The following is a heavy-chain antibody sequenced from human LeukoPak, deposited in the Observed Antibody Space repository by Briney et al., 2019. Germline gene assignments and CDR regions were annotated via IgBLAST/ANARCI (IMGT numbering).Heavy chain of an antibody. CDR3: AKAEGDIVVVVAALFDY. D-gene: IGHD2-15*01. J-gene: IGHJ4*02. CDR2: ISGSGGST. CDR1: GFTFSSYA. V-gene: IGHV3-23*01. Sequence: GGSLRLSCAASGFTFSSYAMSWVRQAPGKGLEWVSAISGSGGSTYYADSVKGRFTISRDNSKNTLYLQMNSLRVEDTAVYYCAKAEGDIVVVVAALFDYWGQGTLVTVSS.